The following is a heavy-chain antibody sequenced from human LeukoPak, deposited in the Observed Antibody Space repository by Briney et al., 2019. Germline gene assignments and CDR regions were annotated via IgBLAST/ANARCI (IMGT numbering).Heavy chain of an antibody. J-gene: IGHJ4*02. D-gene: IGHD1-26*01. CDR2: IYPGDSDT. CDR1: GYSFNTYW. V-gene: IGHV5-51*01. Sequence: PGGSLRLSCKGSGYSFNTYWIAWVRQMPGKGLEWMGIIYPGDSDTTYSPSFQGQVTISADKSITTAYLQWSSLKASDTAMYYRARQTYGSYYGYWGQGTLVTVSS. CDR3: ARQTYGSYYGY.